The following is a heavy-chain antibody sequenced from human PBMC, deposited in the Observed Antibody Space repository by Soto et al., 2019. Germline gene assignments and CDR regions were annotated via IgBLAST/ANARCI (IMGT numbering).Heavy chain of an antibody. CDR3: ARIPLLQGGWFDP. CDR1: GDSINTGDYY. J-gene: IGHJ5*02. V-gene: IGHV4-30-4*01. CDR2: IYYTGST. Sequence: VSGDSINTGDYYWSWLRQPPRKGLEWIGYIYYTGSTYYNPSLKSQFTISIDTSKTQFSLKVNSVTAADTAVYYCARIPLLQGGWFDPWGQGTLVTVSS. D-gene: IGHD1-26*01.